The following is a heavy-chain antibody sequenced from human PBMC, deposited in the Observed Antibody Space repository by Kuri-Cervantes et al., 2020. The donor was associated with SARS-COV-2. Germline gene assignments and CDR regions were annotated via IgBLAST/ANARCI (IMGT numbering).Heavy chain of an antibody. CDR1: GGSISSSNW. Sequence: SCAVSGGSISSSNWWSWVRQPPGKGLEWIGEIYHSGSTNYNPSLKSRVTISVDKSKNQFSLKLSSVTAADTAVYYCARHGLRYYGSGSLTTFDYWGQGTLVTVSS. CDR2: IYHSGST. D-gene: IGHD3-10*01. J-gene: IGHJ4*02. CDR3: ARHGLRYYGSGSLTTFDY. V-gene: IGHV4-4*02.